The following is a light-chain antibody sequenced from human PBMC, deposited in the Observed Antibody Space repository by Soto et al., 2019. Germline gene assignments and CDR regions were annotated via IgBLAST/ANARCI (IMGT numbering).Light chain of an antibody. CDR3: QQYGSSPHT. Sequence: EIVLTQSPGTLSLSPGERATLSCRASQSVSSSYLAWYQHKPGQAPRLLIYGASSRATGIPDRFSGSGSGTYFTLTSSRLEPEDFAVYYCQQYGSSPHTFGQGTQLEI. V-gene: IGKV3-20*01. J-gene: IGKJ2*01. CDR2: GAS. CDR1: QSVSSSY.